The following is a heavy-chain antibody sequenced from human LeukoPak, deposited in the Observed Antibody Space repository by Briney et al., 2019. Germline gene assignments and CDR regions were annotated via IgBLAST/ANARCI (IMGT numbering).Heavy chain of an antibody. V-gene: IGHV4-59*12. CDR2: IYYSGST. CDR1: GGSISSYY. D-gene: IGHD1-26*01. J-gene: IGHJ3*02. CDR3: AKDRQWEPRAFDI. Sequence: PSETLSLTCTVSGGSISSYYWSWIRQPPGKGLEWIGYIYYSGSTNYNPSLRSRVTISVDTSKNQFSLKLSSVTAADTAVYYCAKDRQWEPRAFDIWGQGTMVTVSS.